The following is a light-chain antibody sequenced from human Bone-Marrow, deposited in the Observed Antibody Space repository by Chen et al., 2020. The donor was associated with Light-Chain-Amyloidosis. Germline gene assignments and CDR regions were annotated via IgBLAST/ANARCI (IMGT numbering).Light chain of an antibody. CDR1: SSDIGNYKS. Sequence: QPALTQPACVSGSPGQWLNLNCPGTSSDIGNYKSVSWYQQPPGNAPKRTLSEVSHRPSGVSNRFSVSKSRNTASLTISRLQAEDEADYNCSSYTTSSTWVIGGGTKLTVL. J-gene: IGLJ3*02. CDR2: EVS. CDR3: SSYTTSSTWV. V-gene: IGLV2-14*01.